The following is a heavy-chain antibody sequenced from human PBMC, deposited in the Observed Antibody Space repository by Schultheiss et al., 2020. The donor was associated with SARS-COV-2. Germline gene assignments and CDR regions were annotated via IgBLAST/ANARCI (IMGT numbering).Heavy chain of an antibody. CDR2: IYTIGST. CDR1: GGSISSSSYY. CDR3: ARENGYYFDY. J-gene: IGHJ4*02. V-gene: IGHV4-61*02. D-gene: IGHD1-1*01. Sequence: SQTLSLTCTVSGGSISSSSYYWGWIRQPAGKGLEWIGRIYTIGSTLYNSSLKSRVTISVDTSKNQFSLKLSSVTAADTAVYYCARENGYYFDYWGQGTLVTVSS.